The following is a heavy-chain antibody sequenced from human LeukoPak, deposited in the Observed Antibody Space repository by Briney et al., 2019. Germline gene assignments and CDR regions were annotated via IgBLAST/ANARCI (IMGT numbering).Heavy chain of an antibody. Sequence: SETLSLTCTVSGGSISSYCWSWIRQPPGKGLEWIGYIFYSGNTNYNPSLKSRVTMSVDTSKNQFSLKLSSVTAADTAVYYCARAVGSGSFQTYYYYMDVWGKGTTVTISS. CDR2: IFYSGNT. CDR3: ARAVGSGSFQTYYYYMDV. D-gene: IGHD3-10*01. J-gene: IGHJ6*03. V-gene: IGHV4-59*12. CDR1: GGSISSYC.